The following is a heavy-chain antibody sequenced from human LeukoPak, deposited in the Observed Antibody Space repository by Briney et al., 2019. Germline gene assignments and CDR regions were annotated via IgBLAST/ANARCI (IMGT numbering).Heavy chain of an antibody. CDR1: GYTFTGYY. Sequence: ASVKVSCKASGYTFTGYYMHWERQAPGQGLEWMGWINPNSGGTNYAQKFQGRVTMTRDTSISTAYMELSRLRSDDTAVYYCARDLRSSWGNYYDSIFGGQGTLVTVSS. D-gene: IGHD3-22*01. CDR3: ARDLRSSWGNYYDSIF. J-gene: IGHJ4*02. V-gene: IGHV1-2*02. CDR2: INPNSGGT.